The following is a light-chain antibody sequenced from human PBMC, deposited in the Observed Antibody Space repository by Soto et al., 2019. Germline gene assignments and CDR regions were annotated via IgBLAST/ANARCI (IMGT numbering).Light chain of an antibody. V-gene: IGKV1-5*03. CDR3: QQYDSSPFT. CDR2: KAS. Sequence: DIQMTQSPSTLSASVVDRVTITCRASQSINNWLDWYQQKPGKAPKLLISKASNLKSGVPSRFSGAGSGTKFSLTISRLQPDDFASYYCQQYDSSPFTFGGGTKVEI. CDR1: QSINNW. J-gene: IGKJ4*01.